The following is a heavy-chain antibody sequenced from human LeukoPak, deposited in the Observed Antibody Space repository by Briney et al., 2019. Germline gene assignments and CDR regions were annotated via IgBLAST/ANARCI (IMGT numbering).Heavy chain of an antibody. CDR3: ARDLNGGMDV. J-gene: IGHJ6*02. CDR1: GGSISSYY. V-gene: IGHV4-59*01. D-gene: IGHD2-8*01. CDR2: IYYSGST. Sequence: PSETLSLTCTVSGGSISSYYWSWIRQPPGKGLEWIGYIYYSGSTNHNPSLKSRVTISVDTSKNQFSLKLSSVTAADTAVYYCARDLNGGMDVWGQGTTVTVSS.